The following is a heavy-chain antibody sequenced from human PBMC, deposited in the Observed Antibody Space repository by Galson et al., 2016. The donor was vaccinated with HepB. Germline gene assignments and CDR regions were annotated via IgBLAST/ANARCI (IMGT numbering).Heavy chain of an antibody. Sequence: SLRLSCAASGFTFSNYYMSWIRQAPGKGLEWVAYISPSTTHINYADSVMGRFTVSRDNAKNSLYLHMNSLGAEDTAVYYCASPSRRYSVHTFDLWGQGTMVTVSS. CDR2: ISPSTTHI. V-gene: IGHV3-11*06. CDR1: GFTFSNYY. J-gene: IGHJ3*01. D-gene: IGHD3-10*02. CDR3: ASPSRRYSVHTFDL.